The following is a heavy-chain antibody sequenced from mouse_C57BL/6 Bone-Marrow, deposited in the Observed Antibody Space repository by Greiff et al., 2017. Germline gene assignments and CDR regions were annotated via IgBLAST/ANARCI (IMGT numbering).Heavy chain of an antibody. CDR1: GFSLTSYG. Sequence: QVQLQQSGPGLVQPSQSLSITCTVSGFSLTSYGVHWVRQSPGKGLEWLGVIWRGGSTDYNAAFISRLGISKANSKSQVFLKMHSLQADDAARYYCGRDYYGSSYWYFDVWGTGTTVTVSS. CDR2: IWRGGST. D-gene: IGHD1-1*01. CDR3: GRDYYGSSYWYFDV. J-gene: IGHJ1*03. V-gene: IGHV2-2*01.